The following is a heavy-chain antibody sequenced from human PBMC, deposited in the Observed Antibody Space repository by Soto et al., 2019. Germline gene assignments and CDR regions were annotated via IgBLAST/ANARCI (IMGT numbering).Heavy chain of an antibody. CDR1: GYTFTSYG. CDR2: ISAYNGNT. V-gene: IGHV1-18*01. D-gene: IGHD3-9*01. Sequence: GASVKVSCKASGYTFTSYGISWVRQAPGQGLEWMGWISAYNGNTNYAQKLQGRVTMTTDTSTSTAYMELRSLRSDDTAVYYCARDPLLEYYDILTGYQNWFDPRGQGTLVTVSS. CDR3: ARDPLLEYYDILTGYQNWFDP. J-gene: IGHJ5*02.